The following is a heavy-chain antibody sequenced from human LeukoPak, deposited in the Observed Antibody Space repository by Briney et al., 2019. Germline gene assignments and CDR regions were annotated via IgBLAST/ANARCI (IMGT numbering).Heavy chain of an antibody. CDR1: GFTFSNYA. Sequence: GGSLRLSCAASGFTFSNYAMSWVRQAPGRGLEWVSAISGSGGSTHYADAVQGRFTISRDNSKNTLYLQMISLRAEDTAVYYCAKNTESYSSGWYGVWGQGNLVTVSS. D-gene: IGHD6-19*01. J-gene: IGHJ4*02. V-gene: IGHV3-23*01. CDR2: ISGSGGST. CDR3: AKNTESYSSGWYGV.